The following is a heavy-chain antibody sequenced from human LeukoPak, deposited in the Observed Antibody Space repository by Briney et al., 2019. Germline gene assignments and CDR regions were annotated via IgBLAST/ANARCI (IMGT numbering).Heavy chain of an antibody. J-gene: IGHJ4*02. CDR1: GFTFSSYA. Sequence: PGGSLRLSCATSGFTFSSYAMSWARQARGKGLEWVSAISGSGGSTCYADSVKGRFTISRDNSKNTLYLQMNSLRAEDTAVYYCAKCPLNPYCSSTSCYCYVDYWGQGTLVTVSS. V-gene: IGHV3-23*01. CDR3: AKCPLNPYCSSTSCYCYVDY. CDR2: ISGSGGST. D-gene: IGHD2-2*01.